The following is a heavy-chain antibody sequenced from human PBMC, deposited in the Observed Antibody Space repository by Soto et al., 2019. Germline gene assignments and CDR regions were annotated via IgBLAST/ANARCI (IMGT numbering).Heavy chain of an antibody. J-gene: IGHJ6*02. CDR3: ARDRQWFGEFAGTDV. V-gene: IGHV3-33*01. D-gene: IGHD3-10*01. CDR1: GFTFSSYG. Sequence: GGSLRLSCAASGFTFSSYGMHWVRQAPGKGLEWVAVIWYDGSNKYYADSVKGRFTISRDNSKNTLYLQMNSLRAEDTAVYYCARDRQWFGEFAGTDVWGQGTTVTVSS. CDR2: IWYDGSNK.